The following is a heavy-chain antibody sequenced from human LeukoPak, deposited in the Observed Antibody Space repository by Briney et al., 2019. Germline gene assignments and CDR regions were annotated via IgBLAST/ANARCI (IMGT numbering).Heavy chain of an antibody. CDR1: GFTFSSYA. J-gene: IGHJ4*02. Sequence: PGGSLRLSCAASGFTFSSYAMSWVRQAPGKGLEWVSAISGSGGSTYYADSVKGRFTISRDNSKNTLYLQMNSLRAEDTAVYYCAKDIPSGTYYYDSSGYYYWGQGTLVTVSS. V-gene: IGHV3-23*01. D-gene: IGHD3-22*01. CDR3: AKDIPSGTYYYDSSGYYY. CDR2: ISGSGGST.